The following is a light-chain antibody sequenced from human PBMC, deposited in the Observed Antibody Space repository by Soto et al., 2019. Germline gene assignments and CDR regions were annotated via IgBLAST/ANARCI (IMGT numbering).Light chain of an antibody. J-gene: IGKJ1*01. CDR3: LQDNRYSWT. CDR1: QSISSW. V-gene: IGKV1-5*01. CDR2: DAS. Sequence: DIQITQTTSTLSASVGDRVTITCRASQSISSWLVWYQQKRGKAPKLLSFDASRLESGGPSRISDSGSGTEFTLTISSLQPDEVATDHYLQDNRYSWTCGQGTQV.